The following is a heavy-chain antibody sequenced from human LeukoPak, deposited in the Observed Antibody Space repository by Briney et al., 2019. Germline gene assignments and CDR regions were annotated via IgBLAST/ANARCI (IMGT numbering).Heavy chain of an antibody. D-gene: IGHD3-10*01. CDR1: GFTFGDYA. V-gene: IGHV3-49*03. J-gene: IGHJ4*02. CDR2: IRSKAYGGTT. CDR3: TRDLGIGDYYGSGVFDY. Sequence: GGSLRLSCTASGFTFGDYAMSWFRQAPGKGLEWVGFIRSKAYGGTTEYAASVKGRFTISRDDSKSIAYLQMNSLKTEDTAVYYCTRDLGIGDYYGSGVFDYWGQGTLVTVSS.